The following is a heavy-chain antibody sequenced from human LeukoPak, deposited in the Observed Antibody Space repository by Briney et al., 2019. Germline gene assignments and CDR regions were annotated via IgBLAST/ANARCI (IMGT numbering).Heavy chain of an antibody. D-gene: IGHD3-22*01. V-gene: IGHV3-48*01. J-gene: IGHJ4*02. CDR2: ISSSSSTI. Sequence: GGSLRLSCAASGFTFSSYSMNWVRQAPGKGLEWVSYISSSSSTIYYADSVKGRLTISRDNAKNSLYLQMNSLRAEDTAVYYCARDRRGYYYDSSGYYDYWGQGTLVTVSS. CDR1: GFTFSSYS. CDR3: ARDRRGYYYDSSGYYDY.